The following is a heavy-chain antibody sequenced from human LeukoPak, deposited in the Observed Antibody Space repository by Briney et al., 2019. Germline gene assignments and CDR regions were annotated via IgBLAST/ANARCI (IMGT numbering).Heavy chain of an antibody. CDR1: GFTFNNYD. D-gene: IGHD3-9*01. Sequence: GGSLRLSCAASGFTFNNYDMSWVRQAPGKGLEWVSYISSSSSTIYYADSVKGRFTISRDNAKNSLYLQMNSLRAEDTAVYYCARGGRYFDWLYPVDYWGQGTLVTVSS. V-gene: IGHV3-48*01. J-gene: IGHJ4*02. CDR3: ARGGRYFDWLYPVDY. CDR2: ISSSSSTI.